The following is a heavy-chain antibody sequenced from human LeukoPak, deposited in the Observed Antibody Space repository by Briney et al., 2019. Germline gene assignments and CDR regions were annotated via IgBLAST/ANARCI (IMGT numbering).Heavy chain of an antibody. CDR2: ISGSGGST. J-gene: IGHJ3*02. V-gene: IGHV3-23*01. Sequence: PGGSLRLSCAASGFTFSSYAMSWVRQAPGKGLEWVSAISGSGGSTYYADSVKGRFTISRDNSKNTLYLQMNSLRAEDTAVYYCAKDYYDSSGYCDAFDIWGQGTMVTVPS. D-gene: IGHD3-22*01. CDR3: AKDYYDSSGYCDAFDI. CDR1: GFTFSSYA.